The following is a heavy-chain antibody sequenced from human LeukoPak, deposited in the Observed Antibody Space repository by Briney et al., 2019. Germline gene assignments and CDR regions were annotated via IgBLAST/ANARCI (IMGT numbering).Heavy chain of an antibody. V-gene: IGHV1-69*13. CDR3: ARVVVVVPAAIAYYYYYGMDV. Sequence: SVKVSCKASGGTFSSYAISWVRQAPGQGLEWMGGIIPIFGTANYAQKFQGRVTITADESTSTAYMELSSLRSEDTAVYYCARVVVVVPAAIAYYYYYGMDVWGQGTTVTVSS. CDR2: IIPIFGTA. CDR1: GGTFSSYA. J-gene: IGHJ6*02. D-gene: IGHD2-2*01.